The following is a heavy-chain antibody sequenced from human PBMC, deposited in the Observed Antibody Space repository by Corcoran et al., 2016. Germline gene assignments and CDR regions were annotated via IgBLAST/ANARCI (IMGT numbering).Heavy chain of an antibody. CDR2: ISYDGSNK. V-gene: IGHV3-30*18. Sequence: QVQLVESGGGVVQPGRSMRLSCAASGFTFSSYGMHWVRQAPGKGLEWVAVISYDGSNKYYADSVKGRFNISRDNSKNTLYLQMNSLRAEATAVYYWVQDFTSSVDFCGAPDDYYYCVMDVWGQGTTFTVSS. CDR1: GFTFSSYG. J-gene: IGHJ6*02. CDR3: VQDFTSSVDFCGAPDDYYYCVMDV. D-gene: IGHD2-21*01.